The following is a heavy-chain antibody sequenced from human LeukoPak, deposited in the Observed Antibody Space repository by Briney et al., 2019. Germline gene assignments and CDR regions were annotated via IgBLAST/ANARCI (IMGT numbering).Heavy chain of an antibody. J-gene: IGHJ4*02. CDR1: GFTLSDYY. CDR2: SSSSGSTI. Sequence: GGSLRLSCAASGFTLSDYYMSWFRLAPGKGLEWVSHSSSSGSTIYYADSVKGRFAISRDNAKNSLYLQMNSLRAEDTAVYYCARRRHFIDYWGQGTLVTVSS. CDR3: ARRRHFIDY. V-gene: IGHV3-11*01.